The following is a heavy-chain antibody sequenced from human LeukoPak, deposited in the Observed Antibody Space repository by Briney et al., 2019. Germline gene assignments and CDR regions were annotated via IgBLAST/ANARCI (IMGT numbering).Heavy chain of an antibody. CDR2: IYPGDSDT. J-gene: IGHJ4*02. D-gene: IGHD3-10*01. CDR3: ARHTFLGSGSSAVDY. V-gene: IGHV5-51*01. Sequence: GESLQISCQGSGYTFTSYWIGWVRQLPGKGLEWMGIIYPGDSDTRYSPSFQGQVTISADKSISTAYLQWSSLKASDTAMYYCARHTFLGSGSSAVDYWGQGTLVTVSS. CDR1: GYTFTSYW.